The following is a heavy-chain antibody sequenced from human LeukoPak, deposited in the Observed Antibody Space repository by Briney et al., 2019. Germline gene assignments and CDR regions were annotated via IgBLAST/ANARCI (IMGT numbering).Heavy chain of an antibody. D-gene: IGHD6-6*01. CDR2: IKQDGSEK. CDR3: VRALGSPSADH. J-gene: IGHJ4*02. V-gene: IGHV3-7*01. Sequence: GGSLRLSCAASGFTFSNSWMSWVRQAPGKGLEGVANIKQDGSEKYYVDSVEGRFTISRDNAKDSLSLQMNSLRGEDTAVYYCVRALGSPSADHWGQGTLVTVSS. CDR1: GFTFSNSW.